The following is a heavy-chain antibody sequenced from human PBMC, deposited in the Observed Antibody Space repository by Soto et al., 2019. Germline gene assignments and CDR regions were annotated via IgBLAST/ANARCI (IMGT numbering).Heavy chain of an antibody. J-gene: IGHJ3*02. D-gene: IGHD6-19*01. Sequence: GGSLRLSCAASGFTFSSYSMNWVRQAPGEGLEWVPSISSSSYIYYADSVKGRFTISRDNAKNSLYLQMNSLRAEDTAVYYCARVEGSGRILYAFDIWGQGTMVTVSS. CDR2: ISSSSYI. CDR3: ARVEGSGRILYAFDI. V-gene: IGHV3-21*01. CDR1: GFTFSSYS.